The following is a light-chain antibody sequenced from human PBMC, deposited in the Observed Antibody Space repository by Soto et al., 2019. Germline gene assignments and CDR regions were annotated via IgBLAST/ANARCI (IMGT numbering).Light chain of an antibody. CDR1: QSIRSW. J-gene: IGKJ3*01. CDR2: KTS. V-gene: IGKV1-5*03. CDR3: QQYDTYPVT. Sequence: DIQMTQSPSMLSASVGDRVTITCRASQSIRSWLAWYQVKSGKAPKLLIYKTSTLDSGVPSRFSGSGSGTDFTLNIGDLQPDDFATYYCQQYDTYPVTFGPGTKVEIK.